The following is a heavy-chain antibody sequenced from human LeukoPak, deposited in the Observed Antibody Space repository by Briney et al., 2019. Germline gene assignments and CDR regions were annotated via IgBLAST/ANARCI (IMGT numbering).Heavy chain of an antibody. J-gene: IGHJ4*02. Sequence: GGSLRLSCVASGFTFSDYGIHWVRQAPGKGLDWVAFIQNDGSNKYYGDPVKGRFTISRDNSKNTLYLQMNSLRAEDTAVYHCAKDEIQGVIGAGPGYWGQGTLVTVSS. CDR1: GFTFSDYG. CDR3: AKDEIQGVIGAGPGY. D-gene: IGHD1-26*01. CDR2: IQNDGSNK. V-gene: IGHV3-30*02.